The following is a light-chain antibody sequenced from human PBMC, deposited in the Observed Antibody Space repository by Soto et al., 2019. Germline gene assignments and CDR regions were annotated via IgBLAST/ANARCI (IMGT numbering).Light chain of an antibody. CDR3: SSYTSNSTGVV. Sequence: QSALTQPAPVSGSPGQSITISCTGTSSDVGGYNYVSWYQQHPGKAPKLMIYDVSNRPSGVSNRFSGSKSGNTASLTISGLQAEDEADYYCSSYTSNSTGVVFGGGTKLTVL. J-gene: IGLJ2*01. CDR1: SSDVGGYNY. V-gene: IGLV2-14*01. CDR2: DVS.